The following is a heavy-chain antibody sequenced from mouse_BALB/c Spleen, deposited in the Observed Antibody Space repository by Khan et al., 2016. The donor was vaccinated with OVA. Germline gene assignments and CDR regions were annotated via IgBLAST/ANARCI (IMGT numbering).Heavy chain of an antibody. V-gene: IGHV9-2-1*01. CDR2: INTETGEP. J-gene: IGHJ2*01. D-gene: IGHD2-14*01. CDR3: ARDKYDYFDY. CDR1: GYTFTDYS. Sequence: QIQLVQSGPELKKPGETVKISCKASGYTFTDYSMHWVKQAPGKGLKWMGWINTETGEPTYADDFKARFAFSLETSTSTALLQINNLKNENTATYFCARDKYDYFDYWGQGTTLTVSS.